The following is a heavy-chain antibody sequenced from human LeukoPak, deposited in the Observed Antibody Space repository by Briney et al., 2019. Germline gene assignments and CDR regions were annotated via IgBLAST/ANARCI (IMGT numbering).Heavy chain of an antibody. D-gene: IGHD5-24*01. Sequence: PSETLSLTCTVSGGSISSGGYYWSWVRQAPGKGLEWVANIKQDGSEIYYVDSVKGRFTISRDNAKNSLYLQMNSLRAEDTAVYYCTGKRFDPWGQGTLVIVSS. CDR3: TGKRFDP. J-gene: IGHJ5*02. CDR2: IKQDGSEI. V-gene: IGHV3-7*01. CDR1: GGSISSGGYY.